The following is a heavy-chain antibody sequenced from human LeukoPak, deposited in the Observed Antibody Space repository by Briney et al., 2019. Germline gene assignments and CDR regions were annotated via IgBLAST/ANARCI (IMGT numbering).Heavy chain of an antibody. CDR3: ANDYRSGSFHDF. Sequence: GGSLRLSCAASGFSFSSYAMSWVRQPPGKGLEGVSVISRRDDYTYYADSVKGRFTISRDNSKNTLYLQMNTLRAEDTAVYYCANDYRSGSFHDFWGQGTLVTVSS. J-gene: IGHJ4*02. CDR1: GFSFSSYA. D-gene: IGHD3-10*01. CDR2: ISRRDDYT. V-gene: IGHV3-23*01.